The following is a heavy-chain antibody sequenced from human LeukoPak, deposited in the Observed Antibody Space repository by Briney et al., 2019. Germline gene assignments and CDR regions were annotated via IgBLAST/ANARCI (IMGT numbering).Heavy chain of an antibody. CDR2: INPSGGST. CDR1: GYTFTSYY. CDR3: ARGVIAVARPTIDY. V-gene: IGHV1-46*01. J-gene: IGHJ4*02. Sequence: EASVKVSCKASGYTFTSYYMHWARQAPGQGLEWMGIINPSGGSTSYAQKFQGRVTMTRDTSISTAYMELSRLRSDDTAVYYCARGVIAVARPTIDYWGQGTLVTVSS. D-gene: IGHD6-19*01.